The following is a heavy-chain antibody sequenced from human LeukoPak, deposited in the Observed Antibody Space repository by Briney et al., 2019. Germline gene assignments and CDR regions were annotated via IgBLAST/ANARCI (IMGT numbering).Heavy chain of an antibody. Sequence: GGSLRLSCAATGFTVSSNYMSWVRQAPGKGLEWVSGIYSGGSTYYADSVKGRFTISRDNSKNTLYLQMNSLRDEDTAVYHCATHRSGSNYHFDYWGQGTQVTVSS. V-gene: IGHV3-66*01. D-gene: IGHD1-26*01. CDR2: IYSGGST. J-gene: IGHJ4*02. CDR1: GFTVSSNY. CDR3: ATHRSGSNYHFDY.